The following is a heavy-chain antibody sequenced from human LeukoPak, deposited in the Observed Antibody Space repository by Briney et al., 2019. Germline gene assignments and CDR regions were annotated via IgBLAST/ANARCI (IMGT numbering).Heavy chain of an antibody. Sequence: SETLSLTCTVSGGSITNSNYSWSWIRQPPGKGLEWIGEINHSGSTNYNPSLKSRVTISVDTSKNQFSLKLSSVTAADTAVYYCARVGKGSLNSGYAFDYWGQGTLVTVSS. D-gene: IGHD5-12*01. CDR3: ARVGKGSLNSGYAFDY. CDR1: GGSITNSNYS. V-gene: IGHV4-39*07. CDR2: INHSGST. J-gene: IGHJ4*02.